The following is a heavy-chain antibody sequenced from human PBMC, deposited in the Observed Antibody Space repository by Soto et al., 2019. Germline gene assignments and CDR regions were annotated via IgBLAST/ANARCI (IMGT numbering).Heavy chain of an antibody. CDR3: ARDRGVVTSGSAYYFDY. CDR1: GYTFRSYG. Sequence: QVQLVQSGPEVKKPVASVKVSCKATGYTFRSYGVTWVRQAPGQGLEWMGWISCYNGNTEYEQKLQGRVTMTTDTSTSTVYMELRSLGSADTAVYYCARDRGVVTSGSAYYFDYWGQGTLVTVSS. V-gene: IGHV1-18*01. CDR2: ISCYNGNT. J-gene: IGHJ4*02. D-gene: IGHD2-2*01.